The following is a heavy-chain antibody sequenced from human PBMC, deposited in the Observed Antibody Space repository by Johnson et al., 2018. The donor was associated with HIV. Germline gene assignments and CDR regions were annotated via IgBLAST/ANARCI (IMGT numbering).Heavy chain of an antibody. CDR3: AKDLVDTAMDDAFDI. CDR1: GFTFSSYG. D-gene: IGHD5-18*01. J-gene: IGHJ3*02. V-gene: IGHV3-30*18. Sequence: QVQLVESGGGLVQPGRSLRLSCAASGFTFSSYGMHWVRQAPGKGLEWVAVISYDGSNKYYADSVKGRFTISRDNSKNTLYLQMNSLRAEDTAVYYCAKDLVDTAMDDAFDIWGQGTMVTVSS. CDR2: ISYDGSNK.